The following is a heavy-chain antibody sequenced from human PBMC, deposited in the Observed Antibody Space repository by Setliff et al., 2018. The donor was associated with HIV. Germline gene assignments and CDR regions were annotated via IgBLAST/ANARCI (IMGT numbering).Heavy chain of an antibody. J-gene: IGHJ4*02. CDR2: IYWDGDT. V-gene: IGHV2-5*02. CDR3: AHFNNFRSVYFAS. Sequence: SGPTLVNPTPTLTLTCTFSGFSLSTSGVGVGWIRQPPGKALECLALIYWDGDTRYNPSLKGRLTITKATSNNHVVLMISNLDPVDTATYYCAHFNNFRSVYFASWGQGTLVTVSS. D-gene: IGHD1-1*01. CDR1: GFSLSTSGVG.